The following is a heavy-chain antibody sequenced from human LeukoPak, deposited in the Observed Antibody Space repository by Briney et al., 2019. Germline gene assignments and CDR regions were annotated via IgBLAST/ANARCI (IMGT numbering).Heavy chain of an antibody. V-gene: IGHV4-39*01. J-gene: IGHJ3*02. CDR3: AGIPLEMATISGAFDI. CDR2: IYYSGST. D-gene: IGHD5-12*01. CDR1: GGSINSSSYY. Sequence: SETLSLTCTVSGGSINSSSYYWGWIRQPPGKGLEWIGSIYYSGSTYYNPSLKSRVTISVDTSKNQFSLKLSSVTAADTAVYYCAGIPLEMATISGAFDIWGQGTMVTVSS.